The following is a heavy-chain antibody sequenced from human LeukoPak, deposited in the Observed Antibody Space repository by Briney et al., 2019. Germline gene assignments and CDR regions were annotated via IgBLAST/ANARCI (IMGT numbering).Heavy chain of an antibody. J-gene: IGHJ4*02. CDR2: FRYSGNT. V-gene: IGHV4-59*08. CDR1: GGSVTPSY. Sequence: SETLSLTCTVSGGSVTPSYWSWIRQPPGEGLEWIGNFRYSGNTDYNPSLKSRVTISLDTSKNQFSLKLNSVTAADTAVYYCARAPILYYFDCWGQGTLVTVSS. CDR3: ARAPILYYFDC.